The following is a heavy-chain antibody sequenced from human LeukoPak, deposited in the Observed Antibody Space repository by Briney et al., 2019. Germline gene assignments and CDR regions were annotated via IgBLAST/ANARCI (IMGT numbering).Heavy chain of an antibody. Sequence: GGSLRLSCSVSGFTFSTYVMHWVRQAPGKGPEYVSAISSNGDNTYYADSVKGRFTISRDNSKNTLYLRMSSLRADDTAVYYCVRGTGYWGQGTLVTVSS. V-gene: IGHV3-64D*06. CDR1: GFTFSTYV. CDR2: ISSNGDNT. CDR3: VRGTGY. J-gene: IGHJ4*02.